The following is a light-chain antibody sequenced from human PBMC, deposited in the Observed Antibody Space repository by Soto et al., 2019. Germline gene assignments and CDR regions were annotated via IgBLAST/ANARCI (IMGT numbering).Light chain of an antibody. V-gene: IGKV1-5*03. CDR1: QGIGND. CDR3: QHYNSYSEA. CDR2: KAS. J-gene: IGKJ1*01. Sequence: DIQMTQSPSTLSASVGDSVTITCRASQGIGNDLGWYQQKPGKAPKLLIYKASTLKSGVPSRFSGSGSGTEFTLTISSLQPDEFATYYCQHYNSYSEAFGQGTKVDIK.